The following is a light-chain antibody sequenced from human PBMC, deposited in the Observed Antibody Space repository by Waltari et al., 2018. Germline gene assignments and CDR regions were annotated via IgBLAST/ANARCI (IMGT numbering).Light chain of an antibody. V-gene: IGKV4-1*01. CDR1: ESVIYDSDNKNY. Sequence: DIVMTQSPDSLAVSLGERATINCKSSESVIYDSDNKNYLAGYQQKPGQPPKLLIPWASIRESGVPDRFSGSGSGTDFTLTISSLQAEDVAVYYCQQYLSAPRTFGQGTVLEIK. CDR3: QQYLSAPRT. CDR2: WAS. J-gene: IGKJ2*02.